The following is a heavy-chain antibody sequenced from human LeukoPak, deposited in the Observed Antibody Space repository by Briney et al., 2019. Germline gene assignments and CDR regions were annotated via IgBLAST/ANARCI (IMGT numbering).Heavy chain of an antibody. J-gene: IGHJ5*02. Sequence: PSETLSLTCTVSGGSISSYYWSWIRQPPGKGLEWIGYIYYSGSTNYNPSLRSRVTISVDTSKSQFSLKLSSMTAADTAVYCCARGGSAGAPYNWFDPWGQGTLVTVSS. CDR1: GGSISSYY. D-gene: IGHD1-26*01. V-gene: IGHV4-59*01. CDR2: IYYSGST. CDR3: ARGGSAGAPYNWFDP.